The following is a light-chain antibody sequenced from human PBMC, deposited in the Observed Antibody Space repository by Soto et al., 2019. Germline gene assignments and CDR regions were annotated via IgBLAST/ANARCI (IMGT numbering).Light chain of an antibody. V-gene: IGLV1-40*01. Sequence: QSVLTQPPSVSGAPGQRVTISCTGSSSNIGAGYDVQWYQQVPGTAPKLLIYGYNNRPSGVPDRFSGSKSGTSVSLAVTGLQAEDEADYYCQSYDISLSAWVFGGGTQLTVL. J-gene: IGLJ2*01. CDR2: GYN. CDR3: QSYDISLSAWV. CDR1: SSNIGAGYD.